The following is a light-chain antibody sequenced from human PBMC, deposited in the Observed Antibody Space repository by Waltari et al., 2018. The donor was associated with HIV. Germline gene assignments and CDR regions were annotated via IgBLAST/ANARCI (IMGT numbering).Light chain of an antibody. CDR1: SSDVGGYNS. J-gene: IGLJ3*02. CDR2: EVS. CDR3: SSYTTSSTLWV. V-gene: IGLV2-14*01. Sequence: QSALTQPASVSGSPGQSITISCTGTSSDVGGYNSVPWYQQHPGKAPKLMIYEVSNRPSGVSNRFSGSKSGNTASLTISGLQAEDEAHYYCSSYTTSSTLWVFGGGTKLTVL.